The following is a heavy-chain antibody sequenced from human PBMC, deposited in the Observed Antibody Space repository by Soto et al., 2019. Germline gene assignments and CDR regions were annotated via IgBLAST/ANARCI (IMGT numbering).Heavy chain of an antibody. J-gene: IGHJ3*02. V-gene: IGHV3-43*01. CDR3: AKQAGIQLWSSLGAFDI. Sequence: EVQLVESGGVVVQPGGSLRLSCAASGFTFDDYTMHWVRQAPGKGLEWDSLISWDGGSTYYADSVKGRFTISRDNSKNSLYLQMNSLRTEDTALYYCAKQAGIQLWSSLGAFDIWGQGTMVTVSS. CDR2: ISWDGGST. D-gene: IGHD5-18*01. CDR1: GFTFDDYT.